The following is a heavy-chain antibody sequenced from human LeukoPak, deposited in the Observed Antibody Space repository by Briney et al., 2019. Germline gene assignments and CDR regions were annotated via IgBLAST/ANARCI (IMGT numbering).Heavy chain of an antibody. CDR2: VSGSGGST. V-gene: IGHV3-23*01. CDR1: GFTFSSYD. J-gene: IGHJ4*02. D-gene: IGHD1-26*01. CDR3: AKDGSSGTYFDY. Sequence: GGSLRLSCAASGFTFSSYDMSWVRQARGKGLEWVSAVSGSGGSTYYADSVKGRFTISRDNSKNTVYLQMNSLRAEDTAVYYCAKDGSSGTYFDYWGQGTLVTVSS.